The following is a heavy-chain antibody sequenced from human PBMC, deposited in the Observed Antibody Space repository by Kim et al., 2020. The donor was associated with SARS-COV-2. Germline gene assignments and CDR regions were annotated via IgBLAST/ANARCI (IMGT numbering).Heavy chain of an antibody. Sequence: GRSLRLSCAASGFTFSSYSMNWVRQAPGKGLEWVSSISSSSTYIYYADSVKGRFTISRDNAKNSLYLQMNSLRAEDTAVFYCARDLGTYGGNSYFDYWGQGTLVTVSS. J-gene: IGHJ4*02. V-gene: IGHV3-21*01. D-gene: IGHD4-17*01. CDR3: ARDLGTYGGNSYFDY. CDR1: GFTFSSYS. CDR2: ISSSSTYI.